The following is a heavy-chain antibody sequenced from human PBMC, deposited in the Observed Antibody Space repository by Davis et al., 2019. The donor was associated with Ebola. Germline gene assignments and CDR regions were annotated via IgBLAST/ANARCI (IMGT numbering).Heavy chain of an antibody. D-gene: IGHD5/OR15-5a*01. Sequence: PGRSLRLSCPPSAFTFSVYYMSWIRQAPGKGPEWVSSISSSASYKNYADSVKGRFTISRDDAKNSLYLQMNSLRAEDTAVYYCARGSTLALYYFDYWGQGTLVTVSS. V-gene: IGHV3-11*06. CDR3: ARGSTLALYYFDY. CDR2: ISSSASYK. CDR1: AFTFSVYY. J-gene: IGHJ4*02.